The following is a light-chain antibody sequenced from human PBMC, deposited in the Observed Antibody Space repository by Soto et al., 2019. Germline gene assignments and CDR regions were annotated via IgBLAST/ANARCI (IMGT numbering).Light chain of an antibody. Sequence: ENVLTHSPGPLSLSPWERATLSSRASQSVSSSYVGWYQQPPGEAPRLLIDGASSSATGIADRCSSRGCGTVFPLTISILEAEDAAEYCWQQYDSSPLNFGGGTKVDIK. CDR1: QSVSSSY. CDR3: QQYDSSPLN. CDR2: GAS. J-gene: IGKJ4*01. V-gene: IGKV3-20*01.